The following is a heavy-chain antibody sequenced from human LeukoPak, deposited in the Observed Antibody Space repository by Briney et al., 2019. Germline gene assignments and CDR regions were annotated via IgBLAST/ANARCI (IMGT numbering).Heavy chain of an antibody. CDR3: AREMIRPPLYYGMDV. CDR2: ISYDGSNK. D-gene: IGHD3-22*01. V-gene: IGHV3-30-3*01. CDR1: GFTFSSYA. Sequence: PGGSLRLSCAASGFTFSSYAMHWVRQAPGKGLEWVAVISYDGSNKYYADSVKGRFTISRDNSKNTLYLQMNSLRAEDTAVYYCAREMIRPPLYYGMDVWGQGTTVTASS. J-gene: IGHJ6*02.